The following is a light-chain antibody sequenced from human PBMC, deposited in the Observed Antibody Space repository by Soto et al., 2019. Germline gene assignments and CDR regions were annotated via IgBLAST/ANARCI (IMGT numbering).Light chain of an antibody. J-gene: IGKJ1*01. Sequence: DIQMPQSPSSLSASVGDRVTVTCQASQDISNFLNWYQHKPGKAPKLLISDASKLQTGVPSRFSGNVSGTDFTFTIISLQPADIATYYCQQYHELFPWTFGQGTKVEI. V-gene: IGKV1-33*01. CDR3: QQYHELFPWT. CDR1: QDISNF. CDR2: DAS.